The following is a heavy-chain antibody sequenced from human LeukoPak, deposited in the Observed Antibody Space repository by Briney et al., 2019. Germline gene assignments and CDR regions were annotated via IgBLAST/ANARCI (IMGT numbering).Heavy chain of an antibody. Sequence: PGESLRLSCAASGFTFSSYAMSWVRQAPGKGLEWVSGISTSGASTSNADSVKGRFTISRDNPRNTLYMQMNSLRAEDTALYYCAIMHPYYDGSGYWDQWGQGTLVTVSS. V-gene: IGHV3-23*01. CDR1: GFTFSSYA. CDR2: ISTSGAST. D-gene: IGHD3-22*01. J-gene: IGHJ4*02. CDR3: AIMHPYYDGSGYWDQ.